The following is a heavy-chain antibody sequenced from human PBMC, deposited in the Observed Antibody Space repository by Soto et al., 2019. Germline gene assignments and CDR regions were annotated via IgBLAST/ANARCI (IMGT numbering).Heavy chain of an antibody. CDR1: GYSFTSYW. V-gene: IGHV5-51*01. CDR2: IYPGDSDT. J-gene: IGHJ6*02. D-gene: IGHD3-9*01. CDR3: ARLPGDILTGYPKIIYYYYYGMDV. Sequence: EVQLVQSGAEVKKPGESLKISCKGSGYSFTSYWIGWVRQMPGKGLEWMGIIYPGDSDTRYSPSFQGQVTISADKSISTAYLQWSSLKASDTAMYYCARLPGDILTGYPKIIYYYYYGMDVWGQGTTVTVSS.